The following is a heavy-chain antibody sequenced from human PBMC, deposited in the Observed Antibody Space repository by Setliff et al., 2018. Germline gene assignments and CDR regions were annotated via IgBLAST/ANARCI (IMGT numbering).Heavy chain of an antibody. D-gene: IGHD6-13*01. V-gene: IGHV1-69*13. J-gene: IGHJ4*02. CDR1: GYTFTDFG. CDR2: IIPIFGTA. CDR3: AREQQLVFFAPYFDY. Sequence: SVKVSCKASGYTFTDFGINWVRQAPGQGLEWMGRIIPIFGTANYAQKFQGRVTITADGSTSTAYMELSSLRSEDTAVYYCAREQQLVFFAPYFDYWGQGTLVTVSS.